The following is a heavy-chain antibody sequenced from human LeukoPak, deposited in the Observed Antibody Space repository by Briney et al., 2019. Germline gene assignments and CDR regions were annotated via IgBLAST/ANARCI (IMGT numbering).Heavy chain of an antibody. CDR2: INPNSGGT. D-gene: IGHD5-24*01. J-gene: IGHJ6*02. V-gene: IGHV1-2*02. CDR1: GYTFTGYY. CDR3: ARDWAQGDGYKDYYYYYGMDV. Sequence: GASVKVSCKASGYTFTGYYMHWVRQAPGQGLEWMGWINPNSGGTNYAQKFQGRVTMTRDTSISTAYMELSRLRSDDTAVYYCARDWAQGDGYKDYYYYYGMDVWGQGTTVTVSS.